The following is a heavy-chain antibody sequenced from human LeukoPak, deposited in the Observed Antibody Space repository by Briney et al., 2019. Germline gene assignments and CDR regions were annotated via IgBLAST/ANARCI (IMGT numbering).Heavy chain of an antibody. D-gene: IGHD6-19*01. J-gene: IGHJ4*02. CDR3: ATIIAVAGYFDY. CDR1: GYTFTSYA. V-gene: IGHV1-3*01. Sequence: ASVKVSCKASGYTFTSYAMHWVRQAPGQRLEWMGWINAGNGNTKYSQKFQGRVTITRDTSASTAYMKLSSLRSEDTAVYYCATIIAVAGYFDYWGQGTLVTVSS. CDR2: INAGNGNT.